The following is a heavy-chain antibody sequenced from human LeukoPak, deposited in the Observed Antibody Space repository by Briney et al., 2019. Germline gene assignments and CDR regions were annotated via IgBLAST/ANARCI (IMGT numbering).Heavy chain of an antibody. V-gene: IGHV4-59*01. D-gene: IGHD3-22*01. Sequence: SETLSLTCTVSGGSISSYYWSWIRQPPGKGLEWIGYIYYSGSTNYNPSLKSRVTISVDTSKNQFSLKLSSVTAADTAVYYCARENSDYYDSSGYYYNWFDPWGQGTLVTVSS. CDR3: ARENSDYYDSSGYYYNWFDP. CDR2: IYYSGST. J-gene: IGHJ5*02. CDR1: GGSISSYY.